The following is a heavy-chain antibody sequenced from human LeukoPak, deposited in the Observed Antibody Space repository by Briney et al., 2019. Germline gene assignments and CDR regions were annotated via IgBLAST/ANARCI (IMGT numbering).Heavy chain of an antibody. Sequence: GGSLRLSCATSGFTFSNHGINWVRQAPGKELDWVSSISSTSAYIYYADSVKGRFTISRDNAKNSLYLQMNSLRAEDTAVYYCARDSIQQQLVLEDRGYPYYFEHWGQGTLVTVSS. J-gene: IGHJ4*02. V-gene: IGHV3-21*01. D-gene: IGHD6-13*01. CDR2: ISSTSAYI. CDR1: GFTFSNHG. CDR3: ARDSIQQQLVLEDRGYPYYFEH.